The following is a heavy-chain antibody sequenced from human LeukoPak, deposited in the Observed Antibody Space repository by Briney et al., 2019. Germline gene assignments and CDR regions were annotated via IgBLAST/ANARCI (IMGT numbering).Heavy chain of an antibody. D-gene: IGHD6-13*01. CDR2: INAGNGNT. J-gene: IGHJ4*02. V-gene: IGHV1-3*01. CDR3: ARDPIGSRWPYYFDY. Sequence: ASVKVSCTASGYTFTTYAMHWVRQAPGQRLEWMGWINAGNGNTKYSQKFQARVTITRDTSASTAYMEMRSLRSEDTAVYYCARDPIGSRWPYYFDYWGQGTLVTVAS. CDR1: GYTFTTYA.